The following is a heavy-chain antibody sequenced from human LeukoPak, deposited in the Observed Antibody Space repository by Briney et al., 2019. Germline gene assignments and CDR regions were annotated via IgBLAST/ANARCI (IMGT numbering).Heavy chain of an antibody. CDR1: GFTFSSYA. CDR3: AKKASGGMRNYYDSSGYSDY. Sequence: PGGSLGLSCVASGFTFSSYAMSWVRQAPGKGLEWVSAISGSGGSTYYADSVKGRLTISRDNSKNTLYLQMNSLRAEDTAVYYCAKKASGGMRNYYDSSGYSDYWGQGTLVTVPS. J-gene: IGHJ4*02. D-gene: IGHD3-22*01. CDR2: ISGSGGST. V-gene: IGHV3-23*01.